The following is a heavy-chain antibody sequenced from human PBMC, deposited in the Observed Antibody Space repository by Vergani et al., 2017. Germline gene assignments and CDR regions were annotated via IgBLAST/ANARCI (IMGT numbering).Heavy chain of an antibody. V-gene: IGHV1-2*02. CDR1: GYPFTGYY. CDR2: INPNSGGT. J-gene: IGHJ4*02. Sequence: VQLVQSGAEVKTPGASVKVSCKASGYPFTGYYMHWVRQAPGQGLEWMGWINPNSGGTNYAQKFQGRGTMTRDTSISTAYMELSRLRSDDTAVYYCAREFSGDDRPSGIWGQGTLVTVSS. CDR3: AREFSGDDRPSGI. D-gene: IGHD3-3*01.